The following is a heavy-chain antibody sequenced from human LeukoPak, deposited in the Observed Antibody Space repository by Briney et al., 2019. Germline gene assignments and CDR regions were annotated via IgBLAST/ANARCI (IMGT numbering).Heavy chain of an antibody. Sequence: GGSLRLSCAASGFTFSSYAMSWVRQAPGKGLEWVGRIKSKTDGGTTDYAAPVKGRFTISRDDSKNTLYLQMNSLKTEDTAVVFWTTGNRGTYWGQGTLVTVSS. CDR2: IKSKTDGGTT. J-gene: IGHJ4*02. V-gene: IGHV3-15*01. D-gene: IGHD7-27*01. CDR1: GFTFSSYA. CDR3: TTGNRGTY.